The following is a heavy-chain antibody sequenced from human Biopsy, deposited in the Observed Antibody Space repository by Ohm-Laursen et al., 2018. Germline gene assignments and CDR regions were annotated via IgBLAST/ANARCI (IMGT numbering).Heavy chain of an antibody. Sequence: GSLRLSCSASGFTFSNYAMSWVRQAPGKGLEWVSAISGSAGSTNYADSVKGRFTISRDTSRNTLYMQMNSLRVEDTALYYCARDAEEFDSSGPRFDYWGQGTLVTVSS. CDR3: ARDAEEFDSSGPRFDY. CDR1: GFTFSNYA. J-gene: IGHJ4*02. D-gene: IGHD3-22*01. V-gene: IGHV3-23*01. CDR2: ISGSAGST.